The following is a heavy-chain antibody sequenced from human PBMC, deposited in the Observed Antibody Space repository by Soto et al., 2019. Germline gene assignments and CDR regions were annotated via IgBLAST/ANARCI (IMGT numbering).Heavy chain of an antibody. CDR2: ISYDGSNK. V-gene: IGHV3-30-3*01. CDR3: ARGTLRYFDWLGPNYYYGMDV. Sequence: PGGSLRLSCAASGFTFSSYAMHWVRQAPGKGLEWVAVISYDGSNKYYADSVKGRFTISRDNSKNTLYLQMNSLRAEDTAVYYCARGTLRYFDWLGPNYYYGMDVWGQGTTVTVSS. J-gene: IGHJ6*02. D-gene: IGHD3-9*01. CDR1: GFTFSSYA.